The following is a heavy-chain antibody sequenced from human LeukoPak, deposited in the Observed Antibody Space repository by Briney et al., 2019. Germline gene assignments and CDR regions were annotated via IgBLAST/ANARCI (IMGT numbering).Heavy chain of an antibody. J-gene: IGHJ5*02. CDR2: INHSGST. D-gene: IGHD3-10*01. V-gene: IGHV4-34*01. CDR3: ARVGNWFDP. Sequence: PSETLSLTCAVYGGSFSGYYWSWIRQPPGKGLEWIGEINHSGSTNYNPSLKSRVTISVDTSKNQSSLKLSSVTAADTAVYYCARVGNWFDPWGQGTLVTVSS. CDR1: GGSFSGYY.